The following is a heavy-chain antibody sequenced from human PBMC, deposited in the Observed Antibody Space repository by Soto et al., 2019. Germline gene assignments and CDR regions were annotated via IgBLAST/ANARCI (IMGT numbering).Heavy chain of an antibody. Sequence: QVQLVQSGGEVKKPGASVNVSGKASGYTFTSYGICWVRQAPGQGLEWMGWVSSNNGNTEYAQKIQDRVTMTTDTSTNTAYMELRNLRSDDTAIYYCARDGGFSRGCDFWGQGTLLTVSS. D-gene: IGHD5-18*01. CDR1: GYTFTSYG. CDR2: VSSNNGNT. CDR3: ARDGGFSRGCDF. J-gene: IGHJ4*02. V-gene: IGHV1-18*04.